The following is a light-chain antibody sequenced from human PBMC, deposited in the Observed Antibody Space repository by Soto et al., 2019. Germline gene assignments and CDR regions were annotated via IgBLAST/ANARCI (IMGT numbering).Light chain of an antibody. CDR2: AAS. CDR3: QQYGSSPLT. CDR1: QSVSNNY. Sequence: EIVLTQSPGTLSLSPGERATLSCRASQSVSNNYLAWYQQKPGQAPRLLIYAASTRATGVPARFSGSGSGTEFTLTISSLQSEDFAVYYCQQYGSSPLTFGGGTKV. V-gene: IGKV3-20*01. J-gene: IGKJ4*01.